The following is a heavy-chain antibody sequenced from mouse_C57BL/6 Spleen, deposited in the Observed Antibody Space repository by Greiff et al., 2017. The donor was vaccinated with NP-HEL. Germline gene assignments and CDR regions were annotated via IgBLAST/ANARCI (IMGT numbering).Heavy chain of an antibody. Sequence: QVQLQQPGAELVRPGSSVKLSCKASGYTFTSYWMDWVKQRPGQGLEWIGNIYPSDSETHYNQKFKDKATLTVDKSSSTAYMQLSSLTSEDSAVYYCARRVYYGYPWFAYWGQGTLVTVSA. CDR1: GYTFTSYW. J-gene: IGHJ3*01. CDR2: IYPSDSET. V-gene: IGHV1-61*01. D-gene: IGHD2-2*01. CDR3: ARRVYYGYPWFAY.